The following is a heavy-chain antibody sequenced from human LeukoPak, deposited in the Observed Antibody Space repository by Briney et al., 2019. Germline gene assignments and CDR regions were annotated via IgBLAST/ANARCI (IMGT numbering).Heavy chain of an antibody. V-gene: IGHV4-59*12. CDR2: IYYSGST. Sequence: SETLSLTCTVSGGSISSYYWSWIRRPPGKGLEWIGYIYYSGSTNYNPSLKSRVTISVDTSKNQFSLKLSSVTAADTAVYYCARETTYYYDSSGYRTYYFDYWGQGTLVTVSS. J-gene: IGHJ4*02. CDR3: ARETTYYYDSSGYRTYYFDY. CDR1: GGSISSYY. D-gene: IGHD3-22*01.